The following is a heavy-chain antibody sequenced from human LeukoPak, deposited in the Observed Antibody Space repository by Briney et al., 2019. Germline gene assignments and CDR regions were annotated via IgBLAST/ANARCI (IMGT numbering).Heavy chain of an antibody. CDR3: ARNEYSSSRPHFDY. Sequence: GTSLRLSRAASQFTFRSYDMHWVRQAPGKGLHWVAIISSDGSVTYYADSVKGRFTISRDNSKDTLYLQMNGLTAEDTAMYYCARNEYSSSRPHFDYWGQGTLVTVSS. V-gene: IGHV3-30*03. J-gene: IGHJ4*02. CDR2: ISSDGSVT. CDR1: QFTFRSYD. D-gene: IGHD6-6*01.